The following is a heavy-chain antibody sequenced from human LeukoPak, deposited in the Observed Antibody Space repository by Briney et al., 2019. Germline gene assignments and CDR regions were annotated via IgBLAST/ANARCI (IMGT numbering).Heavy chain of an antibody. V-gene: IGHV1-69*05. Sequence: SVKVSCKASGGTYSSYAISWVRQAPGQGLEWMGGIIPIFGTANYAQKFQGRVTITTDESTSTAYMELSSLRSEDTAVYYCASNRYSTLYYFDYWGQGTLVTDSS. CDR3: ASNRYSTLYYFDY. CDR1: GGTYSSYA. D-gene: IGHD6-13*01. J-gene: IGHJ4*02. CDR2: IIPIFGTA.